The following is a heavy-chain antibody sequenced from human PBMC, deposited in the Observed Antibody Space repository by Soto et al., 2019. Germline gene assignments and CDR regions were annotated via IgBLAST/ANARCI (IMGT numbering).Heavy chain of an antibody. CDR1: GFSFGSSW. D-gene: IGHD3-10*01. J-gene: IGHJ3*02. V-gene: IGHV3-7*05. CDR2: IKKDGSKI. CDR3: ASNVSPGISSLYLDAFDI. Sequence: EVQLVESGGDLVQPGGSLRLSCAASGFSFGSSWMTWVRQAPGKGLEWVANIKKDGSKINYLDSVRGGFTVSRDNAKNSLYLAMNSLTAEDTALYYCASNVSPGISSLYLDAFDIWGQGTMVTVSS.